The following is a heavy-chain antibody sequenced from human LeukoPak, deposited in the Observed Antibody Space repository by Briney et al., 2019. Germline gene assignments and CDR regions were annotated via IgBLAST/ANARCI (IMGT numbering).Heavy chain of an antibody. J-gene: IGHJ3*01. D-gene: IGHD5-24*01. CDR3: TSRGFRLPLDAFDV. V-gene: IGHV4-39*01. CDR2: IYNNGDT. Sequence: TSETLSLTCTVSGGPITSSAYYWVWVRQSPGRGLEWLGSIYNNGDTYYNPSFESRVTIAIETSKNQFSLKMTSVTAADTVAYYCTSRGFRLPLDAFDVWGQGTRVAVSS. CDR1: GGPITSSAYY.